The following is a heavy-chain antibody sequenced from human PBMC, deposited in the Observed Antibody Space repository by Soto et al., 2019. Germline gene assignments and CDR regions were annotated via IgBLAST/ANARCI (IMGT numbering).Heavy chain of an antibody. CDR1: GFTFSTYS. CDR2: ISSRSDI. CDR3: AREYTAWPLAYGLDV. J-gene: IGHJ6*02. Sequence: GGSLRLSCVVSGFTFSTYSINWVRQAPGKGLEWVSSISSRSDIYYADSVKGRFTISRDNAKNSVSLQMNGLRAEDTAVYYCAREYTAWPLAYGLDVWGQGTTVTVSS. D-gene: IGHD2-2*02. V-gene: IGHV3-21*01.